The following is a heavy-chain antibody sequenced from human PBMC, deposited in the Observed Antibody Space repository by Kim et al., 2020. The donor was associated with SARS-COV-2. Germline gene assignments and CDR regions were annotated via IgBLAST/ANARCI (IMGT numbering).Heavy chain of an antibody. Sequence: ASVKVSCKTSGGTLSTFSFHWVRQAPGQGLQWMGRINPHSGDTDYAPNFRGRVTLTRGSSIDTGYMELTRLTSDDTAVYFCATTASLDYDDFDDYLPFDY. D-gene: IGHD4-17*01. V-gene: IGHV1-2*06. J-gene: IGHJ4*01. CDR1: GGTLSTFS. CDR2: INPHSGDT. CDR3: ATTASLDYDDFDDYLPFDY.